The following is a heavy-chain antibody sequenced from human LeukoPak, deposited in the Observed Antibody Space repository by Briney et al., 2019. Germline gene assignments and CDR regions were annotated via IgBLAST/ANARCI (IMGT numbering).Heavy chain of an antibody. V-gene: IGHV4-30-2*01. J-gene: IGHJ3*02. D-gene: IGHD3-3*01. CDR1: GGSISSGGYY. Sequence: PSQTLSLTCTVSGGSISSGGYYWSWIRQPPGKGLEWIGYIYHSGSTYYNPSLKSRVTISVDRSKNQFSLKLSSVTAADTAVYYCAGITIFGVVGAFDIWGQGTMVTVSS. CDR2: IYHSGST. CDR3: AGITIFGVVGAFDI.